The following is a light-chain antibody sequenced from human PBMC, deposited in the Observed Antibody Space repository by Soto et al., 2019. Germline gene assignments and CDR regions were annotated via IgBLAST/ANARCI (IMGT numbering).Light chain of an antibody. CDR2: GSS. CDR3: QSYDSSLSVLYV. CDR1: SSNIGAGYD. V-gene: IGLV1-40*01. J-gene: IGLJ1*01. Sequence: QSVLTRPPSVSGAPGQRVSISCTGSSSNIGAGYDVHWFQQLPGTAPKLLIYGSSNRPSGVPDRFSGSKSGTSASLAITGLQAEDEADYYCQSYDSSLSVLYVFGTGAKVTVL.